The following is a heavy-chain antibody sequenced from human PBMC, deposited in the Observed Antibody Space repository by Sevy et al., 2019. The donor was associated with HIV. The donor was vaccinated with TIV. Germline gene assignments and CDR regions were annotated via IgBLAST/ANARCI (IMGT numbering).Heavy chain of an antibody. CDR2: INTGNGDT. CDR3: ARDRGGSADFDY. V-gene: IGHV1-3*04. CDR1: GYTFTSYV. Sequence: ALLKVSCKASGYTFTSYVMHWVRQAPGQRLQWMGWINTGNGDTKYSEKLQGRVTITRDTSASTAYMELSSLRSEDTAVYYCARDRGGSADFDYWGQGTLVTVSS. J-gene: IGHJ4*02. D-gene: IGHD3-16*01.